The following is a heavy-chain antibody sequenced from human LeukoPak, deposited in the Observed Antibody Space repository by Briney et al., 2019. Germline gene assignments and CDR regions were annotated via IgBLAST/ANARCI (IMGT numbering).Heavy chain of an antibody. V-gene: IGHV3-9*01. J-gene: IGHJ4*02. Sequence: PGRSLRLSCAASGFTFDDYAMQWVRQAPGKGLEWVSGISWNSGSIGYADSVKGRFTISSDNAKNSLYLQMNSLRAEDTALYYCAKDYYSSTLGSFDYWGQGTLVTVSS. CDR2: ISWNSGSI. CDR3: AKDYYSSTLGSFDY. D-gene: IGHD6-13*01. CDR1: GFTFDDYA.